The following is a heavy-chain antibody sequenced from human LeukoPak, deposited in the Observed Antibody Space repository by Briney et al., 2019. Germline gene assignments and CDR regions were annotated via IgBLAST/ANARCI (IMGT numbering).Heavy chain of an antibody. V-gene: IGHV3-7*01. CDR1: GFPFSSYW. J-gene: IGHJ4*02. CDR3: ARAMDS. CDR2: IKQDGSKK. Sequence: GPLRLSCVASGFPFSSYWMTWVRQAPGKGLEWVANIKQDGSKKSYVDSVKGRFTISRDNAKNSLYLQMNSLRAEDTAVYYCARAMDSWGQGTLVTVSS.